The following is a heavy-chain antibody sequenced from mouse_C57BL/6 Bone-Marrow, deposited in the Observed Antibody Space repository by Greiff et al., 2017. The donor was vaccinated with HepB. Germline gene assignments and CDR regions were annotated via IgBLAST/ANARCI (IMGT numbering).Heavy chain of an antibody. CDR1: EYEFPSHD. V-gene: IGHV5-2*03. Sequence: EVKLEESGGGLVQPGESLKLSCESNEYEFPSHDMSWVRKTPEKRLELVAAINSDGGSTYYPDTMERRFIISRDNTKKTLYLQMSSLRSEDTALYYGARTMVTTSAMDYWGQGTSVTVSS. D-gene: IGHD2-2*01. CDR3: ARTMVTTSAMDY. J-gene: IGHJ4*01. CDR2: INSDGGST.